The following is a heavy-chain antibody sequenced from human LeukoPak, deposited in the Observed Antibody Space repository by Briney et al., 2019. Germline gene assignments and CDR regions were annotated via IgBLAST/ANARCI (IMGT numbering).Heavy chain of an antibody. Sequence: PGGSLRLSCAASGFTVSINYMSWVLQAPGKGLEWVSVIYSGGNTYYADSVKGRFTISRDNSKNTVYLQMNSLRAEDTAVYYCARGETSSYDYWGQGTLVTVSS. CDR1: GFTVSINY. V-gene: IGHV3-53*01. J-gene: IGHJ4*02. D-gene: IGHD2-2*01. CDR3: ARGETSSYDY. CDR2: IYSGGNT.